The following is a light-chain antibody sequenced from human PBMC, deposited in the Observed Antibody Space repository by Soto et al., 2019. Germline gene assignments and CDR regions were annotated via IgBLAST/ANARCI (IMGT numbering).Light chain of an antibody. CDR1: QSVSRN. CDR3: QQYNNWPPVRT. V-gene: IGKV3-15*01. CDR2: GAS. Sequence: EIVMTQSPDTLSVSPGERGTLSCRASQSVSRNVAWYQQKPGQAPRLLIYGASTRVTGIPARFSGSGSGTEFTLPISSLQSEDFAVYYCQQYNNWPPVRTFGQGTKVEIK. J-gene: IGKJ1*01.